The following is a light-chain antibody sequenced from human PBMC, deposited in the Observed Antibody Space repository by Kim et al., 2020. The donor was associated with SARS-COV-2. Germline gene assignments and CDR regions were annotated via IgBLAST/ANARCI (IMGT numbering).Light chain of an antibody. Sequence: SYELTQPPSVSVAPGKTARITCGGNNIGSKSVHWYQQKPGQAPVLVIYYDSDRPSGIPERFSGSNSGNTATLTISRVEAGDEADYYCQVWDSSSYHPVFGTGTKVTVL. V-gene: IGLV3-21*04. J-gene: IGLJ1*01. CDR1: NIGSKS. CDR2: YDS. CDR3: QVWDSSSYHPV.